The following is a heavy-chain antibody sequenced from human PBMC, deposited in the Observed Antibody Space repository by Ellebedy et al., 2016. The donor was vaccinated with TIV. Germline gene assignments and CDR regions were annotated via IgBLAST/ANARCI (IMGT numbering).Heavy chain of an antibody. V-gene: IGHV4-34*01. CDR2: ISHNGNT. J-gene: IGHJ5*02. D-gene: IGHD6-6*01. CDR3: ARVRPINLLYSSSSYWFGP. Sequence: SETLSLXXAVYGGSFSGYSWSWIRQPPGRELEWIGEISHNGNTNYKPSLKSRVTISVDTSRNQFTLNLTSVTAADTAVYYCARVRPINLLYSSSSYWFGPWGQGTLVTVSS. CDR1: GGSFSGYS.